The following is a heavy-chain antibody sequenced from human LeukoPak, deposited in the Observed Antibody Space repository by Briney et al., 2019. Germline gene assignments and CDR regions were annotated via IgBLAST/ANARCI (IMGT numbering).Heavy chain of an antibody. CDR1: GGSISSGSYY. CDR2: IYTSGST. J-gene: IGHJ6*03. V-gene: IGHV4-61*02. Sequence: PSETLSLTCTVSGGSISSGSYYWSWIRQPAGKGLEWIGRIYTSGSTNYNPSLKSRVTISADTSKNQISLKLSSVTAADTAVYYCARGMVGAGSYNYYYYYMDVWGKGTTVTISS. D-gene: IGHD3-10*01. CDR3: ARGMVGAGSYNYYYYYMDV.